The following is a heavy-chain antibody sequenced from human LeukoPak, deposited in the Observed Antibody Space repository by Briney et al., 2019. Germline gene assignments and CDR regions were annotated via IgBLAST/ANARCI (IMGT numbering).Heavy chain of an antibody. Sequence: GGSLRLSCAASGFAFSDYYMTWVRQAPWKGLEWISYISISGNDKYYADSVKGRFTISRDNAKDSLYLQMNSLRAEDTAVYYCARSMITVASTAWAYWGQGTLVSVSS. CDR1: GFAFSDYY. CDR3: ARSMITVASTAWAY. CDR2: ISISGNDK. D-gene: IGHD3-22*01. J-gene: IGHJ4*02. V-gene: IGHV3-11*01.